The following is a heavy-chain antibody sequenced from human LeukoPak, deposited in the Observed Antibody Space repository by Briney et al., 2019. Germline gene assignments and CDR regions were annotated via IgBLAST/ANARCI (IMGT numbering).Heavy chain of an antibody. CDR1: GFTFRDYA. CDR2: IRSKAYGGTT. D-gene: IGHD2-2*01. V-gene: IGHV3-49*04. CDR3: TSTVPAEDQYCFDY. J-gene: IGHJ4*02. Sequence: GGSLRLSCTASGFTFRDYAMSWVRPAPGKGLEWVCFIRSKAYGGTTAYAASVKGRFTISRDDSKTIAYLQMTSLRTEDTAVYYCTSTVPAEDQYCFDYWGQGSLVTDSS.